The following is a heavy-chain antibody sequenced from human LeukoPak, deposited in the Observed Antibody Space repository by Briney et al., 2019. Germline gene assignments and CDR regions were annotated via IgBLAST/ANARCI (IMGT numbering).Heavy chain of an antibody. CDR3: AKDMTDYYGSGGLVS. Sequence: PGGSLRLSCAASGFTFDDYAMHWVRQAPGKGLEWVSGISWNSGSIGYADSVKGRFTISRDNAKNSLYLQMNSLRAEDTALYYCAKDMTDYYGSGGLVSWGQGTLVTVSS. J-gene: IGHJ4*02. V-gene: IGHV3-9*01. CDR2: ISWNSGSI. CDR1: GFTFDDYA. D-gene: IGHD3-10*01.